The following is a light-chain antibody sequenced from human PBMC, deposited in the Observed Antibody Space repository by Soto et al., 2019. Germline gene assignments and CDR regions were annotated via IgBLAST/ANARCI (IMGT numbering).Light chain of an antibody. CDR3: QQRINWPLT. CDR1: QSISSH. V-gene: IGKV3-11*01. J-gene: IGKJ4*01. Sequence: EIVLTQSPATLSLSPGERATLSFRASQSISSHLAWYQQKPGQAPRLLIYGASNRATGIPARLSGRGSGTDFTLTISSLEPEDFAVYYCQQRINWPLTFGGGTKVEIK. CDR2: GAS.